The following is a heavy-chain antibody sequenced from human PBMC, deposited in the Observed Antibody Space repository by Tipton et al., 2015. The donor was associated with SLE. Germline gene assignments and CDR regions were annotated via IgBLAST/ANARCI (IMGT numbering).Heavy chain of an antibody. Sequence: LRLSCTVSGGSVNSASYCWCSIRQPPGKGLEWIGCIYYSGSINYNPSFKSRVTISVDTSKNQFSLKLSSVTAADTAVYYCARVVKPPVTTFDSWGQGTLVTVSS. J-gene: IGHJ4*02. D-gene: IGHD4-17*01. CDR3: ARVVKPPVTTFDS. CDR2: IYYSGSI. V-gene: IGHV4-61*01. CDR1: GGSVNSASYC.